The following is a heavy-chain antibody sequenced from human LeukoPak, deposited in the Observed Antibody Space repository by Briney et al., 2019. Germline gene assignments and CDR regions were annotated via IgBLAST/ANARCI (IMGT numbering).Heavy chain of an antibody. CDR2: ISSSSSYI. Sequence: PGGSLRLSCAASGFTFSSYSMNWVRQAPGKGLEWVSSISSSSSYIHYADSVKGRFTISRDNAKNSLYLQMNSLRAEDTAVYYCARDWGYCSSTSCYGGFDYWGQGTLVTVSS. J-gene: IGHJ4*02. D-gene: IGHD2-2*01. V-gene: IGHV3-21*01. CDR1: GFTFSSYS. CDR3: ARDWGYCSSTSCYGGFDY.